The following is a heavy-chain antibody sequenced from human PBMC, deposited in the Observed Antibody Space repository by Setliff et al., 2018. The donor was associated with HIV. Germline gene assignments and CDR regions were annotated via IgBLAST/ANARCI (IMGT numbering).Heavy chain of an antibody. Sequence: SGPTLVNPTQTLTLTCTFSGLSLSTSGVGVGWIRQSPGKALEWLAFIYWNNNKHYSTSLKSRLTVTKDTSKNRVVFTMINMDPVDTATYYCAYSGRQLRGPYFDFWGQRTQVTVSS. CDR2: IYWNNNK. J-gene: IGHJ4*02. CDR3: AYSGRQLRGPYFDF. CDR1: GLSLSTSGVG. V-gene: IGHV2-5*01. D-gene: IGHD1-1*01.